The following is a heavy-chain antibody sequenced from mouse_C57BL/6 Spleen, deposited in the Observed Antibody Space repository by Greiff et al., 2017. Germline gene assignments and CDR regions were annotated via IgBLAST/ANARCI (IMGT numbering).Heavy chain of an antibody. V-gene: IGHV5-17*01. Sequence: EVHLVESGGGLVKPGGSLKLSCAASGFTFSDYGMHWVRQAPEKGLEWVAYISSGSSTIYYADTVKGRFTISRDNAKNTLFLQMTSLRSEDTAMYYCARPLPWIDAMDYWGQGTSVTVSS. J-gene: IGHJ4*01. CDR2: ISSGSSTI. CDR1: GFTFSDYG. CDR3: ARPLPWIDAMDY.